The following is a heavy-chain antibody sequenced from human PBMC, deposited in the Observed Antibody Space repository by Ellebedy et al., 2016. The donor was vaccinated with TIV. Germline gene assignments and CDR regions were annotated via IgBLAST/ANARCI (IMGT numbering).Heavy chain of an antibody. Sequence: GGSLRLSXAASGFTFSSYAMCWVRQAPGKVLEWVSAISGSGGSTYYADSVKGRFTISRDNSKNTLYLQMNSLRAEDTAVYYCAKDRVGGGSFWGYFDYWGQGTLVTVSS. D-gene: IGHD1-26*01. CDR3: AKDRVGGGSFWGYFDY. V-gene: IGHV3-23*01. CDR2: ISGSGGST. CDR1: GFTFSSYA. J-gene: IGHJ4*02.